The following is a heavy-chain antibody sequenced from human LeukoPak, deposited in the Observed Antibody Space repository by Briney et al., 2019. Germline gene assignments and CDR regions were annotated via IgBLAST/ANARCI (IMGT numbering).Heavy chain of an antibody. Sequence: SETLSLTCTVSGGSISSGGYYWSWIRQHPGKGLEWIGYIYYSGSTYYNPSLKSRVTISVDTSKNQFSLKLSSVTAADTAVYYCARWTTMVASIDYWGQGTLVTVSS. V-gene: IGHV4-31*03. CDR1: GGSISSGGYY. D-gene: IGHD4/OR15-4a*01. CDR3: ARWTTMVASIDY. CDR2: IYYSGST. J-gene: IGHJ4*02.